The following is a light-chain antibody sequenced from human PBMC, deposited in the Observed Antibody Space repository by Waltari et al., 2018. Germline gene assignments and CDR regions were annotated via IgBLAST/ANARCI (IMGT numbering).Light chain of an antibody. CDR1: SSDVGNYNL. Sequence: QSGLTQPASASGSPGQSITISCTGTSSDVGNYNLVSWYQQHPGKAPKLLIYDVTKRASGTSDRFFASKSGNTASLTISGLQAQEDEADYYCCSYVGLGTYVFGTGTKVTV. V-gene: IGLV2-23*02. J-gene: IGLJ1*01. CDR2: DVT. CDR3: CSYVGLGTYV.